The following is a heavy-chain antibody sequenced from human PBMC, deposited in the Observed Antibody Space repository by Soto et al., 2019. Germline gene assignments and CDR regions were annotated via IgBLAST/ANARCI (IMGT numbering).Heavy chain of an antibody. J-gene: IGHJ4*02. CDR2: SIGDGDDT. V-gene: IGHV3-23*01. Sequence: GGSLRLSXAASGFKFSTYAMSWVRQAPGKGLEWVSASIGDGDDTFHADSVKDRLTISRDNSKNTLFLQMNSLRDDDTALYYCVKGSATSSPYYFDYWGQGTLVTVSS. CDR1: GFKFSTYA. CDR3: VKGSATSSPYYFDY.